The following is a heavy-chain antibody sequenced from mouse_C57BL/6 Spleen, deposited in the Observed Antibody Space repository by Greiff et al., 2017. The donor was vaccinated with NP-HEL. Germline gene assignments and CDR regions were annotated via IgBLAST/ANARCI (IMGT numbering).Heavy chain of an antibody. CDR2: INPNNGGT. CDR1: GYTFTDYN. V-gene: IGHV1-18*01. CDR3: ARGGLRGYFDV. Sequence: EVQLQQSGPDLVKPGASVKIPCKASGYTFTDYNMDWVKQSHGKSLEWIGDINPNNGGTIYNQKFKGKATLTVDKSSSTAYMELRSLTSEDTAVYYCARGGLRGYFDVWGTGTTVTVSS. D-gene: IGHD2-4*01. J-gene: IGHJ1*03.